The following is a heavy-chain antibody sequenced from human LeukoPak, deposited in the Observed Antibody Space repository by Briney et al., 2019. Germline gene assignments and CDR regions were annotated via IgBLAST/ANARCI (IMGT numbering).Heavy chain of an antibody. J-gene: IGHJ4*02. V-gene: IGHV3-21*01. CDR1: GFTFSSYA. CDR2: ISSSSSYI. CDR3: ARGSTGTTFLNFDY. Sequence: GGSLRLSCAASGFTFSSYAMSWVRQAPGKGLEWVSSISSSSSYIYYADSVKGRFTISRDNAKNSLYLQMNSLRAEDTAVYYCARGSTGTTFLNFDYWGQGTLVTVSS. D-gene: IGHD1-1*01.